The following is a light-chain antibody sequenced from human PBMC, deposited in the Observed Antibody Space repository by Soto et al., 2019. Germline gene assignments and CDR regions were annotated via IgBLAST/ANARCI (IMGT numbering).Light chain of an antibody. J-gene: IGLJ2*01. V-gene: IGLV6-57*02. CDR2: EDN. CDR3: QSYDNNNVI. Sequence: NFMLTQPHSVSESPGKTVTISCTGSSGSIASNSVQWYQHRPGSAPTTVISEDNQRPSGVPDRFSGSIDSSSNSASLTISGLQTDDEADYYCQSYDNNNVIFGGGTKLTVL. CDR1: SGSIASNS.